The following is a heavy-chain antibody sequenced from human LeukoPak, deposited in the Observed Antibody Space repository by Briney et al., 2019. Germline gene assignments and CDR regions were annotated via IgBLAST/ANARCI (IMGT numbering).Heavy chain of an antibody. J-gene: IGHJ4*02. CDR1: GFTFSSFG. CDR2: IRYDGTNK. Sequence: PGGSLRLSCAASGFTFSSFGMQWVRQAPGKGLEWLTFIRYDGTNKYYADSVKGRFTISRDNAQNTVYLQLNSLTVDDTAVYYCVRVIEGGATWDKWGQGTLVTVSS. V-gene: IGHV3-30*02. CDR3: VRVIEGGATWDK. D-gene: IGHD1-26*01.